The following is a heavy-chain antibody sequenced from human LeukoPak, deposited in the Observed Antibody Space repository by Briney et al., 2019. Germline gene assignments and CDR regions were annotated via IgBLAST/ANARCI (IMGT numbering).Heavy chain of an antibody. CDR2: ISDSGGST. J-gene: IGHJ6*02. D-gene: IGHD2-15*01. CDR1: GFPFSSYA. CDR3: VRGYSFGPYGMDV. Sequence: GGSLRLSCSASGFPFSSYAMHWVRQAPGKGPEYVSAISDSGGSTYYADSVKGRFTISRDNSKNTLYLQMSSLRAEDTAVYFCVRGYSFGPYGMDVWGQGTTVTVSS. V-gene: IGHV3-64D*09.